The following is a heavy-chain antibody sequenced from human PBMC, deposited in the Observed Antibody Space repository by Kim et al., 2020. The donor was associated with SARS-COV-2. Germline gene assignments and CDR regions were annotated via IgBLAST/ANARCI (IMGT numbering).Heavy chain of an antibody. CDR3: AREATEGLPPGY. CDR2: IIPILGIA. CDR1: GGTFSSYA. V-gene: IGHV1-69*04. Sequence: SVKVSCKASGGTFSSYAISWVRQAPGQGLEWMGRIIPILGIANYAQKFQGRVTITADKSTSTAYMELSSLRSEDTAVYYCAREATEGLPPGYWGQGTLVTVSS. J-gene: IGHJ4*02.